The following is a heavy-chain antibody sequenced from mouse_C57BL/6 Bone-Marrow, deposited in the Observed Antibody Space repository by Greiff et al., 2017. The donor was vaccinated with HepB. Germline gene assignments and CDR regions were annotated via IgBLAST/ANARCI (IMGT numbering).Heavy chain of an antibody. CDR3: VVVATDFDY. J-gene: IGHJ2*01. V-gene: IGHV1-22*01. Sequence: EVQLQESGPELVKPGASVKMSCKASGYTFTDYNMHWVKQSHGKSLEWIGYINPNNGGTSYNQKFKGKATLTVNKSSSTAYMELRSLTSEDSAVYYCVVVATDFDYWGQGTTLTVSS. D-gene: IGHD1-1*01. CDR2: INPNNGGT. CDR1: GYTFTDYN.